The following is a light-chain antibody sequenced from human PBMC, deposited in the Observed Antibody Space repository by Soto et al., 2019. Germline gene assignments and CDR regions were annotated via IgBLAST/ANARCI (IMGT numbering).Light chain of an antibody. J-gene: IGLJ2*01. CDR2: VGTGGIVG. CDR1: SGYSNYK. CDR3: GADHGSGNNFGVV. V-gene: IGLV9-49*01. Sequence: QPVLTQAPSASASLGASVTLTCTLSSGYSNYKVDWYQQRPGKGPRFVMRVGTGGIVGSKGDGIPDRFSVLGSGLNRYLTIKNIQEEDESDYHCGADHGSGNNFGVVFGGGTKLTVL.